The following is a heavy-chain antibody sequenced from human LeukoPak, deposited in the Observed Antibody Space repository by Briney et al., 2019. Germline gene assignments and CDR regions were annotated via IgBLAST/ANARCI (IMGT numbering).Heavy chain of an antibody. CDR3: ARATTVTTYRPDAFDI. J-gene: IGHJ3*02. V-gene: IGHV3-23*01. D-gene: IGHD4-17*01. Sequence: GGSLRLSCAASAVTFSSYAMSWFRQAPGKGLEWVSAISGSGGSTYYADSVKGRFTISRDNSKNTLYLQMNSLRAEDTAVYYCARATTVTTYRPDAFDIWGQGTMVTVSS. CDR1: AVTFSSYA. CDR2: ISGSGGST.